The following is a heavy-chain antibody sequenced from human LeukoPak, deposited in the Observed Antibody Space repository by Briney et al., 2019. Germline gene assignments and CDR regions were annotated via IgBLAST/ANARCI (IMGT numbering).Heavy chain of an antibody. CDR2: INSNGDDT. D-gene: IGHD2-15*01. CDR1: GFTFSHYS. Sequence: PGGSLRLSCAASGFTFSHYSMHWVRQAPGRGLEYVSAINSNGDDTYYVNSVKGRFTISRDNSKNTLYLQMGSLRTEDMAVYYCARDFSTWYSHWGQGTLVTVSS. CDR3: ARDFSTWYSH. J-gene: IGHJ4*02. V-gene: IGHV3-64*01.